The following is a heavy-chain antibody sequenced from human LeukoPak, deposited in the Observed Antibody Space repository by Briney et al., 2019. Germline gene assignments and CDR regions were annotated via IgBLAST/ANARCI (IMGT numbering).Heavy chain of an antibody. CDR2: IYYSGSA. D-gene: IGHD6-6*01. Sequence: SETLSLTCTVSGGSISSSSYYWGWIRQPPGKGLEWIGSIYYSGSAYYNPSLKSRVTISVDTSKNQFSLKLSSVTAADTAVYYCARFSKQLVVGGGLIDYWGQGTLVTVSS. J-gene: IGHJ4*02. V-gene: IGHV4-39*01. CDR3: ARFSKQLVVGGGLIDY. CDR1: GGSISSSSYY.